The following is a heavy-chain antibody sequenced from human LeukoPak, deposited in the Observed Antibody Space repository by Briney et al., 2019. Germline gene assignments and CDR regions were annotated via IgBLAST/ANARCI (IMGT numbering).Heavy chain of an antibody. V-gene: IGHV3-30*02. Sequence: GGSLRLSCAASGFPFSSYGMHWVRQAPGKGLEWVAFIPYDGSDKFYADSVKGRFTISRDNSKNTLYLQMNSLRAEDTAVYYCARDWRDSSGKFPNDAFDIWGRGTMVTVSS. D-gene: IGHD3-22*01. CDR3: ARDWRDSSGKFPNDAFDI. CDR2: IPYDGSDK. J-gene: IGHJ3*02. CDR1: GFPFSSYG.